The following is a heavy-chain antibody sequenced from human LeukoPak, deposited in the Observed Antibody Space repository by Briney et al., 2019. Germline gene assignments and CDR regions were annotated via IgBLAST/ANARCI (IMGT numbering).Heavy chain of an antibody. CDR1: GGSFSGYY. CDR3: ARLRLGYCSSTSCYEVMDV. CDR2: INHSGST. V-gene: IGHV4-34*01. D-gene: IGHD2-2*01. Sequence: PSETLSLTCAVYGGSFSGYYWSWIRQPPGKGLEWIGEINHSGSTNYNPSLKSRVTMSVDTSKNQSSLKLSSVTAADTAVYYCARLRLGYCSSTSCYEVMDVWGQGTTVTVSS. J-gene: IGHJ6*02.